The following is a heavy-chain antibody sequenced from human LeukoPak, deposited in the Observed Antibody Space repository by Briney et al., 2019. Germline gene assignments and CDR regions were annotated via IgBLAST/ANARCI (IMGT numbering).Heavy chain of an antibody. CDR2: IRSKAYGGTT. D-gene: IGHD1-26*01. Sequence: GGSLRLSCTASGFTFGDYAMSWVRQAPGKGLEWVGFIRSKAYGGTTEYAASVKGRFTISRDDSKSIAYLQMNSLKTEDTAVYYCTRVWNSGSFDYWGQGTLVTVSS. V-gene: IGHV3-49*04. J-gene: IGHJ4*02. CDR1: GFTFGDYA. CDR3: TRVWNSGSFDY.